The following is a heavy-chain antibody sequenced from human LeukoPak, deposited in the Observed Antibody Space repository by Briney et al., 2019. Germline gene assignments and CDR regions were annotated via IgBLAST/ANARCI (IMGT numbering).Heavy chain of an antibody. J-gene: IGHJ4*02. V-gene: IGHV1-69*05. CDR3: ARGRANCSSTSCPLGGIDY. CDR1: GGTFSSYA. CDR2: IIPIFGTA. Sequence: GASVKVSCKASGGTFSSYAISWVRQAPGQGLEWMGGIIPIFGTANYAQKFQGRVTITTDESTSTAYMELSSLRSEDTAVYYCARGRANCSSTSCPLGGIDYWGQGTLVTVSS. D-gene: IGHD2-2*01.